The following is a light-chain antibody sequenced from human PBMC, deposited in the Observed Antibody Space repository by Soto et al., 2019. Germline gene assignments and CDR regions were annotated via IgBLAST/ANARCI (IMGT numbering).Light chain of an antibody. J-gene: IGKJ1*01. Sequence: DIQMTQSPSSLSASVGERVTITCRASQSIDKYLNWYQHKPGKAPYLLIYAASHLRSGVPTRFSGSGTGTYFTLTISSLQYEDLATYYCQQSYSSPGTFGRGTKVQL. V-gene: IGKV1-39*01. CDR2: AAS. CDR3: QQSYSSPGT. CDR1: QSIDKY.